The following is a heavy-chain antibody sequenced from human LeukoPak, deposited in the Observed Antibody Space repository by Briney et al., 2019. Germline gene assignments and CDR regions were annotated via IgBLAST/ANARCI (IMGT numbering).Heavy chain of an antibody. CDR3: ARGRREWELLS. CDR2: IYYSGST. V-gene: IGHV4-59*01. D-gene: IGHD1-26*01. Sequence: PSETLSLTCTVSGGSISSYYWSWIRQPPGKGLEWIGYIYYSGSTNYNPSLKSRVTISVDTSKNQFSLKLSSVTAADTAVYYCARGRREWELLSWGQGTLVTVSS. CDR1: GGSISSYY. J-gene: IGHJ4*02.